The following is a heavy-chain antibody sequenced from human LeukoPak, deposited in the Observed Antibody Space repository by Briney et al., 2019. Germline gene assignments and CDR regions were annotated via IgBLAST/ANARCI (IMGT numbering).Heavy chain of an antibody. CDR1: GGSISSGSYY. CDR3: ARVATWVSWFDP. J-gene: IGHJ5*02. Sequence: SETLSLTCTVSGGSISSGSYYWSWIRQPAGKGLEWIGRIYTSGSTNYNPSLKSRVTISVDTSKNQFSLKLSSVTAADTAVYYCARVATWVSWFDPWGQGTLVTVSS. V-gene: IGHV4-61*02. CDR2: IYTSGST. D-gene: IGHD5-12*01.